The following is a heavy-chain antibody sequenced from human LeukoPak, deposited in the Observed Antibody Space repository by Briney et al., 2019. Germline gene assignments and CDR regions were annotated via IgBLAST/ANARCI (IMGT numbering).Heavy chain of an antibody. J-gene: IGHJ6*02. Sequence: GASVKVSCKASGDTFSSYAISWVRQAPGQGLEWMGGIIPIFGTANYAQKFQGRVTITADESTSTAYMELSSLRSEDTAVYYCASSSVPAAIPLTYYYYYGMDVWGQGTTVTVSS. V-gene: IGHV1-69*13. CDR2: IIPIFGTA. CDR3: ASSSVPAAIPLTYYYYYGMDV. D-gene: IGHD2-2*02. CDR1: GDTFSSYA.